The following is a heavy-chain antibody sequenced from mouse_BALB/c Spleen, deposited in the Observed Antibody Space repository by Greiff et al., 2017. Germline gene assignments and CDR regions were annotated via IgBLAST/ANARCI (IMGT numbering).Heavy chain of an antibody. J-gene: IGHJ2*01. V-gene: IGHV3-2*02. CDR1: GYSITSDYA. CDR3: AKGGTYGNYVYFDY. CDR2: ISYSGST. Sequence: EVQLKESGPGLVKPSQSLSLTCTVTGYSITSDYAWNWIRQFPGNKLEWMGYISYSGSTSYNPSLKSRISITRDTSKNQFFLQLNSVTTEDTATYYCAKGGTYGNYVYFDYWGQGTTLTVSS. D-gene: IGHD2-1*01.